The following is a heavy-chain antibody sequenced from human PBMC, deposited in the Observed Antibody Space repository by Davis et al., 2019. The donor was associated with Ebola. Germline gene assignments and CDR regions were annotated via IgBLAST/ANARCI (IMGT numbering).Heavy chain of an antibody. J-gene: IGHJ4*02. V-gene: IGHV3-74*01. CDR1: GFIFSNYW. D-gene: IGHD1-26*01. CDR3: ARSRSSLGDY. CDR2: IRSDGSGS. Sequence: GESLKISCAASGFIFSNYWMHWVRQAPGKGLVWVSRIRSDGSGSTSADSVKDRFTISRDNAKNTLYLQMNSLRAEDTAVYYCARSRSSLGDYWGQGTLVTVSS.